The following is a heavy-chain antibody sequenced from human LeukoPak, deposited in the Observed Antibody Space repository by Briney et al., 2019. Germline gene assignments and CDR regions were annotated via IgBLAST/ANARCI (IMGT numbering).Heavy chain of an antibody. V-gene: IGHV4-59*08. CDR2: IYYSGST. CDR3: ASSTTETAFDI. Sequence: EWIGYIYYSGSTNYNPSLKSRVTISVDTSKNQFSLKLSSVTAADTAVYYCASSTTETAFDIWGQGTMVTVSS. D-gene: IGHD4-11*01. J-gene: IGHJ3*02.